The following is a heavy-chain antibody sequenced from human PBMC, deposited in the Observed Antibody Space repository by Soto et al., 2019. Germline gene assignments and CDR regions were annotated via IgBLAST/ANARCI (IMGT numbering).Heavy chain of an antibody. J-gene: IGHJ4*02. CDR3: AKQFTGWSYYFDY. CDR1: GFTFSTHA. CDR2: ISYEGSTK. Sequence: QVQLVESGGGVVQPGRSLRLSCAASGFTFSTHAMHWVRQAPGKGLEWVAVISYEGSTKYYADSVKGRFTISRDNSKSTLYLHMNSLRAEDPAVYYCAKQFTGWSYYFDYWGQGTLVTVSS. D-gene: IGHD6-19*01. V-gene: IGHV3-30-3*02.